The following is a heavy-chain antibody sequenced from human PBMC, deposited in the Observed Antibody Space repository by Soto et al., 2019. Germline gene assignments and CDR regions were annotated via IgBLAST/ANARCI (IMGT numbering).Heavy chain of an antibody. CDR2: ISSNGGST. D-gene: IGHD3-10*01. J-gene: IGHJ6*02. V-gene: IGHV3-64D*08. CDR1: GFTFSSYA. CDR3: VKAQGSGWHTPDYYYYGMDV. Sequence: PGGSLRLSCSASGFTFSSYAMHWVRQAPGKGLEYVSAISSNGGSTYYADSVKGRFTISRDNSKNTLYLQMSSLRAEDTAVYYCVKAQGSGWHTPDYYYYGMDVWGQGTTVTVSS.